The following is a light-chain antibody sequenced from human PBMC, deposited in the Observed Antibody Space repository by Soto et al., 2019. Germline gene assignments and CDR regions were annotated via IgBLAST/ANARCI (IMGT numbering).Light chain of an antibody. Sequence: QSALTQPPSASGTPGQRVTISCSGSSSNIGSNYVYWYQQLPGTAPKLLIYRNDQRPSGVPDRFSGSKSGTSASLAISGLRSEDEADYYCAAWDDSLSAPVFGGGTKQTVL. CDR1: SSNIGSNY. V-gene: IGLV1-47*01. CDR3: AAWDDSLSAPV. J-gene: IGLJ3*02. CDR2: RND.